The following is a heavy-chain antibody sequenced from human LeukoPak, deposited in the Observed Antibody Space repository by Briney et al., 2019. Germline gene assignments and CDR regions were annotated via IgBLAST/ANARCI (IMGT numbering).Heavy chain of an antibody. Sequence: SETPSLTCAVSGGSISSSNWWSWVRQPPGKGLEWIGEIYYSGSTHYNPSLKSRVTISVDTSKNQFSLKLSSVTAADTAVYYCARDGEMATIENYFDYWGQGTLVTVSS. CDR3: ARDGEMATIENYFDY. V-gene: IGHV4-4*02. CDR2: IYYSGST. J-gene: IGHJ4*02. CDR1: GGSISSSNW. D-gene: IGHD5-24*01.